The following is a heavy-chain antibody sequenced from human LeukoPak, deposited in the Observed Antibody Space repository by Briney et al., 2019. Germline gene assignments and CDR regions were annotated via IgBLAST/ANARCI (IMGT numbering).Heavy chain of an antibody. V-gene: IGHV3-7*01. CDR1: GFTFSSYG. J-gene: IGHJ6*03. D-gene: IGHD3-10*01. CDR3: ARSGRGVDSFYYMDV. Sequence: GGSLRLSCAASGFTFSSYGMHWVRQAPGKGLEWVANIKQDGSEKYYVDSVKGRFTISRDNAKNSLYLQMNSLRAEDTAVYYCARSGRGVDSFYYMDVWGKGTTVTVSS. CDR2: IKQDGSEK.